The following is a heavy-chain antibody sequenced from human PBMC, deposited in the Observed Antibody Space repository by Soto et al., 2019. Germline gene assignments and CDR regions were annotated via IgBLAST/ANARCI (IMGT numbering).Heavy chain of an antibody. V-gene: IGHV3-23*01. J-gene: IGHJ4*01. CDR1: GFTFSNSA. CDR2: ISASGLRT. Sequence: EVQLLEAGGGLAQPGGSLRLSCTASGFTFSNSAMTWVRQAQGKGRAWASSISASGLRTYQAASVNVRFTISRDNSKDTLYLQMTRLRAEDTDTYYCAKDGQWLDVYLESWGQGTQVTVSA. D-gene: IGHD6-19*01. CDR3: AKDGQWLDVYLES.